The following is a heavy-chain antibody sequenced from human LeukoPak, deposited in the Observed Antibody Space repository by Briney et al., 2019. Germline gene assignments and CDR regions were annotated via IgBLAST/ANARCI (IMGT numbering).Heavy chain of an antibody. CDR2: INPSGGST. V-gene: IGHV1-46*01. CDR3: ARDSGGSSLTWLVDGYYYYYMDV. D-gene: IGHD6-19*01. CDR1: GYTFTSYY. Sequence: ASVKVSCKASGYTFTSYYMHWVRQAPGQGLEWMGIINPSGGSTSYAQKFQGRVTMTRDTSTSTVYMELSSLRSEDTAVYYCARDSGGSSLTWLVDGYYYYYMDVWGKGTTVTVSS. J-gene: IGHJ6*03.